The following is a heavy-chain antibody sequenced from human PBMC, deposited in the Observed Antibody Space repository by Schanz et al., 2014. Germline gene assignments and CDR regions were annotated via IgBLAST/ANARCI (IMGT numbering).Heavy chain of an antibody. CDR2: ISSTSTYL. CDR3: ARPIYDLWSGSFDY. CDR1: GFTFSSYT. V-gene: IGHV3-21*01. J-gene: IGHJ4*02. Sequence: EVQLVESGGGLVKPGDSLRLSCAASGFTFSSYTMKWVRQAPGKGLEWVSSISSTSTYLYYADSVKGRFTISRDNSKNTLYLQMNSLRAEDTAVYYCARPIYDLWSGSFDYWGQGTLVTVSS. D-gene: IGHD3-3*01.